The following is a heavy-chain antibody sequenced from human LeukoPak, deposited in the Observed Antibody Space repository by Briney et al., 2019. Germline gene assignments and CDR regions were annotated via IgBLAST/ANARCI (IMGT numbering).Heavy chain of an antibody. J-gene: IGHJ6*02. V-gene: IGHV3-23*01. D-gene: IGHD3-3*01. CDR2: ISGSGGST. CDR1: GFTFSSYG. CDR3: AREVPNYDFWSGYNYNGMDV. Sequence: GRSLRLSCAASGFTFSSYGMHWVRQAPGKGLEWVSAISGSGGSTYYADSVKGRFTISRDNSKNTLYLQMNSLRAEDTAVYYCAREVPNYDFWSGYNYNGMDVWGQGTTVAVSS.